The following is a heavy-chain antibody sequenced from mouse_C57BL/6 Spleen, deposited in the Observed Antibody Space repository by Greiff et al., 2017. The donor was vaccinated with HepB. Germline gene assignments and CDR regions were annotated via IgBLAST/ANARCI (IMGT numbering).Heavy chain of an antibody. CDR3: ARSPGYWAMDY. CDR1: GYTFTSYW. Sequence: VQLQQPGAELVMPGASVKLSCKASGYTFTSYWMHWVKQRPGQGLEWIGEIDPSDSYTNYNQKFKGKSTLTVDKSSSTAYMQLSSLTSEDSAVYYCARSPGYWAMDYWGQGTSVTVSS. V-gene: IGHV1-69*01. CDR2: IDPSDSYT. J-gene: IGHJ4*01. D-gene: IGHD3-1*01.